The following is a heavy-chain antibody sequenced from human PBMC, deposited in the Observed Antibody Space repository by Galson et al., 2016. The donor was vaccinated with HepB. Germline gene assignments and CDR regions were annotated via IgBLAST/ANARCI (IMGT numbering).Heavy chain of an antibody. J-gene: IGHJ4*02. Sequence: SVKVSCKASGYTFTEYFIHWVRQAPGQGLEWMGWISPSTGGTNSAQKFQGRVTMTRDTSISTAYMELSRLRSDDSAVYYCARSRAFGYCTSPTCPSFAYWGQGTLVTVSS. D-gene: IGHD2-2*03. CDR3: ARSRAFGYCTSPTCPSFAY. CDR1: GYTFTEYF. CDR2: ISPSTGGT. V-gene: IGHV1-2*02.